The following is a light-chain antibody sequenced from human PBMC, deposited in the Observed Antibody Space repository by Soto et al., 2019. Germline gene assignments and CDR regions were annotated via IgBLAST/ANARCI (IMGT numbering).Light chain of an antibody. CDR1: SSNIGSNT. V-gene: IGLV1-44*01. J-gene: IGLJ1*01. CDR3: AAWDDRLDVYV. Sequence: QPMLTQPPSASGTPGQIVAISWSGSSSNIGSNTVTWYQQLPGTAPKLLIYSTSQRSSGVPGRFSGSKSGASASLSISGLQSEDEADYYCAAWDDRLDVYVFGTGTKVTVL. CDR2: STS.